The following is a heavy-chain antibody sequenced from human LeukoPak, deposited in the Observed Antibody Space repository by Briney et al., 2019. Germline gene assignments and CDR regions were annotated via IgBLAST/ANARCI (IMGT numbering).Heavy chain of an antibody. CDR2: ISSSSSTI. Sequence: PGGSLRLSCAASGFTFSSYSMNWVRQAPGKGLEWVSYISSSSSTIYYADSVKGRFTISRDNAKNSLYLQMNSLRAEDTAVYYCARLGGSSYDYWGQGTLVTVSS. J-gene: IGHJ4*02. V-gene: IGHV3-48*04. D-gene: IGHD6-6*01. CDR1: GFTFSSYS. CDR3: ARLGGSSYDY.